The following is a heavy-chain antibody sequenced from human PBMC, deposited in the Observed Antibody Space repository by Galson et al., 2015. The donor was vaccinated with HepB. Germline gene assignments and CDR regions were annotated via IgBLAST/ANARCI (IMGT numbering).Heavy chain of an antibody. CDR3: ATELRHNSGWFARGS. J-gene: IGHJ5*02. V-gene: IGHV3-33*01. CDR1: GFSFSSYG. CDR2: IWRDGTNK. Sequence: SLRLSCAASGFSFSSYGLHWVRQAPGKGLEWLSGIWRDGTNKYYADSVKGRFTISRDNSKSTLYLQMNSLRTEDTAMYYCATELRHNSGWFARGSWGQGALVTVSS. D-gene: IGHD6-19*01.